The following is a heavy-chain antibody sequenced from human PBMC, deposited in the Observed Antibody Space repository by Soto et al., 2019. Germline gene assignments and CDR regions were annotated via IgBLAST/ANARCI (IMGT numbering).Heavy chain of an antibody. D-gene: IGHD2-2*01. Sequence: PSQTLSLTCAISGDSVSTNSGAWNWIRQSPSRGLEWLGRTYYRSKWYFQYAASVKSRITINPDTSKNQISLQPNSVTPEDTALYYCVRDGCSPTTCYGGRMNAFDIWGQGAVVTVSS. CDR3: VRDGCSPTTCYGGRMNAFDI. V-gene: IGHV6-1*01. CDR1: GDSVSTNSGA. J-gene: IGHJ3*02. CDR2: TYYRSKWYF.